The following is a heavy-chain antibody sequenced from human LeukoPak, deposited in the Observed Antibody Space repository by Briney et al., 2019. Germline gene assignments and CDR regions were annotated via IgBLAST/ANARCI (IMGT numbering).Heavy chain of an antibody. D-gene: IGHD3-10*02. CDR1: GFTFSSYA. V-gene: IGHV3-48*01. Sequence: GGSLRLSCAASGFTFSSYAMTWVRQAPGKGLEWVSYIHSSSSTIYYADSVKGRFTISRDNAKNSLYLQMNSLRAEDTAVYYCAELGITMIGGVWGKGTTVTISS. J-gene: IGHJ6*04. CDR2: IHSSSSTI. CDR3: AELGITMIGGV.